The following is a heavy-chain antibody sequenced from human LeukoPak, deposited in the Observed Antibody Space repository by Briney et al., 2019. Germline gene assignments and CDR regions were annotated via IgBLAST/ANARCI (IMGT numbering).Heavy chain of an antibody. Sequence: GGSLRLSCAASGFTFSSYSMNWLRQAPGKGLEWVSSMSSSSSYIYYADSVKGRFTISRDNAKNSLYLQMNSLRGEDTAVYYCARGRTRYYFDYWGQGTLVTVSS. V-gene: IGHV3-21*01. CDR1: GFTFSSYS. D-gene: IGHD1-14*01. CDR2: MSSSSSYI. J-gene: IGHJ4*02. CDR3: ARGRTRYYFDY.